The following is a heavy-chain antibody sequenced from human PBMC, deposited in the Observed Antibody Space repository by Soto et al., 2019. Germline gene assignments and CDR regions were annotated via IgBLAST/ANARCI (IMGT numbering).Heavy chain of an antibody. CDR3: TTDCGGSSIPPDY. V-gene: IGHV3-15*01. CDR1: GFIFNNAW. J-gene: IGHJ4*02. Sequence: GGSLRLSCAASGFIFNNAWMSWVRQAPGKGLEWVGRIKSKTDGGTTDYAAPVKGRFTISRDDSKDTLYLQLSSLKSEDTALYYCTTDCGGSSIPPDYWGQGTLVTVSS. CDR2: IKSKTDGGTT. D-gene: IGHD2-15*01.